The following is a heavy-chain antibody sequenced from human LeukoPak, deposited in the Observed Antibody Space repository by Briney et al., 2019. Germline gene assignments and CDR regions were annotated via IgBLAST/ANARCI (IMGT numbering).Heavy chain of an antibody. Sequence: PGGSLRLSCAASGFTFSSYWMSWVRQAPGKGLEWVANIKQDGSEKYYVDSVKRRFTISRDNAKNSLYLQMNSLRAEDTAVYYCARDPPTGDWLPLFDYWGQGTLVTVSS. CDR2: IKQDGSEK. CDR3: ARDPPTGDWLPLFDY. CDR1: GFTFSSYW. V-gene: IGHV3-7*03. J-gene: IGHJ4*02. D-gene: IGHD3-9*01.